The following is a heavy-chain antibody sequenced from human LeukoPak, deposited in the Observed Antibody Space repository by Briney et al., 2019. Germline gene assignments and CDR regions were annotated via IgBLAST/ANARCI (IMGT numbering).Heavy chain of an antibody. J-gene: IGHJ3*02. CDR2: INHSGST. CDR3: AGDAPHGIGHDAFDI. V-gene: IGHV4-34*01. CDR1: GGSFSGYY. D-gene: IGHD1-26*01. Sequence: PSETLSLTCAVYGGSFSGYYWSWIRQPPGKGLEWIGEINHSGSTNYNPSLKSRVTISVDTSKNQFSLKLSSVTAADTAVYYCAGDAPHGIGHDAFDIWGQGTMVTVSS.